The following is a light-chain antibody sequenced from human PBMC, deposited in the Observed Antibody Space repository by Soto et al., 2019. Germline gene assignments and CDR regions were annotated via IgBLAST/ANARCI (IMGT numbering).Light chain of an antibody. V-gene: IGKV1-5*03. J-gene: IGKJ4*01. CDR3: QQANSFPLT. Sequence: DIKMTQSPSTLSGSVGDRVTITCRASQTISSWLAWYQQKPGKAPKLLIYKASTLKSGVPSRFSGSGSGTDFFLTISNLQPEDFASYFCQQANSFPLTFGGGTKVDI. CDR1: QTISSW. CDR2: KAS.